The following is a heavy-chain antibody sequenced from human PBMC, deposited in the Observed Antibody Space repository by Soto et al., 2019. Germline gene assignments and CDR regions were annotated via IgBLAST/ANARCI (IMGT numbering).Heavy chain of an antibody. CDR3: ARRARPDFYYMDV. Sequence: GGSLRLSCAASGFTFSTYVMSWVRQAPGKGLECVSGISTNGVGTYYANSVKGRFTISRDNSKNTVYLQMGSLRPEDMAVYYCARRARPDFYYMDVWGKGTTVTVSS. CDR1: GFTFSTYV. D-gene: IGHD6-6*01. CDR2: ISTNGVGT. V-gene: IGHV3-64*01. J-gene: IGHJ6*03.